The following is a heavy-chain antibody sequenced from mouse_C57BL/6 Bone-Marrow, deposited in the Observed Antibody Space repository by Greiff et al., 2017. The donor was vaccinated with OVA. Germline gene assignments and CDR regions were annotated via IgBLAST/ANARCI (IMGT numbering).Heavy chain of an antibody. J-gene: IGHJ2*01. CDR3: AREALTGTLDY. D-gene: IGHD4-1*01. CDR2: IHPNSGST. CDR1: GYTFTSYW. Sequence: VQLQQPGAELVKPGASVKLSCKASGYTFTSYWMHWVKQRPGQGLEWIGMIHPNSGSTNYNEKFKSKATLTVDESSSTAYMQLSSLTSEDSAVYYCAREALTGTLDYWGQGTTLTVSS. V-gene: IGHV1-64*01.